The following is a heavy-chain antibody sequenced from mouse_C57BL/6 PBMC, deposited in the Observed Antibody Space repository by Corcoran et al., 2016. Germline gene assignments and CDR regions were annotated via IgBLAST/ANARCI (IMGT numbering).Heavy chain of an antibody. V-gene: IGHV9-3*01. CDR3: ARRCFYYDHDY. D-gene: IGHD2-4*01. CDR2: INTYSGVP. J-gene: IGHJ2*01. Sequence: QIQLVQSGPELKKPGETVKISCMASGSTFTTSGMSWVKLAPGKGLKWMGWINTYSGVPTYADDFKGRFDFSLETPASTAYLQINNLKNEDTATYFCARRCFYYDHDYWGQGTTLTVSS. CDR1: GSTFTTSG.